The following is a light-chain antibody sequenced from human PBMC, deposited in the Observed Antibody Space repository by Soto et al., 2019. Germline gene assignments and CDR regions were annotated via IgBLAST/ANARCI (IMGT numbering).Light chain of an antibody. CDR1: QGISSY. J-gene: IGKJ5*01. CDR2: AAS. Sequence: DIQLTQSPSFLSASVGDRVTITCRASQGISSYLAWYQQKPGKAPKLLIYAASTWQSGVPSRFSGSGSGTEFTLTISSLQPEDFATYYCQHLDSYSTFGQGTRLEMK. CDR3: QHLDSYST. V-gene: IGKV1-9*01.